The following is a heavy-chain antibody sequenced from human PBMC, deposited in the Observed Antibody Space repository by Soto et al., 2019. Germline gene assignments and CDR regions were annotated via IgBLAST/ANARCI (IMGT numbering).Heavy chain of an antibody. CDR2: IYYSGST. Sequence: SETLSLTCTVSGGSISSGGYYWSWIRQHPGKGLEWIGYIYYSGSTYYNPSLKSRVTISVDTSKDQFSLKLSSVTAADTAVYYCARDRGVVVAAGYYYYGMDVWGQGTTVTVSS. CDR1: GGSISSGGYY. D-gene: IGHD2-15*01. V-gene: IGHV4-31*03. CDR3: ARDRGVVVAAGYYYYGMDV. J-gene: IGHJ6*02.